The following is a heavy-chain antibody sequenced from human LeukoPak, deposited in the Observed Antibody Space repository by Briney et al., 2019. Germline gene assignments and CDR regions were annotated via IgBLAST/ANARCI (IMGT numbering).Heavy chain of an antibody. CDR3: ARTQSQSGSYRYYFGY. D-gene: IGHD1-26*01. Sequence: PETLSLTCTVSGASVGSSGYYWSWIRQPPGGGLEWIGYIYYISNTNYNPSLKSRVTMSIDPSRNQFSLKVNSVTAADTAVYYCARTQSQSGSYRYYFGYWGQGTLVTVSS. CDR2: IYYISNT. CDR1: GASVGSSGYY. V-gene: IGHV4-61*08. J-gene: IGHJ4*02.